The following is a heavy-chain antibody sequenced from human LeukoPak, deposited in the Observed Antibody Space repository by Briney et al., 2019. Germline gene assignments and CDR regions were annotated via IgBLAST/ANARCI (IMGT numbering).Heavy chain of an antibody. J-gene: IGHJ4*02. CDR3: ARRVYYDILTGYSGFDY. V-gene: IGHV4-61*09. CDR2: IYKSGST. D-gene: IGHD3-9*01. CDR1: GGSISSGSYY. Sequence: SQTLSLTCTVSGGSISSGSYYCSWIRQPAGKGLEWIGHIYKSGSTNYNPSLKSRVTISVDTSKNQFSLKLSSVTAADTAVYYCARRVYYDILTGYSGFDYWGQGTLVTVSS.